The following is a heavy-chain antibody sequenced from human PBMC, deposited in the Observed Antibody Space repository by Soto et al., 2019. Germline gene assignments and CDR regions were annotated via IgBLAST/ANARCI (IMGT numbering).Heavy chain of an antibody. CDR2: ISWNSGNI. Sequence: PGGSLRLSCAASGFTFEDYVMHWVRQAPGKGLEWVSSISWNSGNIGYADSVKGRFTISRDNAKNSLYLQMNSLGAEDTALYYCAKEHSGYEGYFDYWGQGTLVTVSS. CDR3: AKEHSGYEGYFDY. CDR1: GFTFEDYV. D-gene: IGHD5-12*01. V-gene: IGHV3-9*01. J-gene: IGHJ4*02.